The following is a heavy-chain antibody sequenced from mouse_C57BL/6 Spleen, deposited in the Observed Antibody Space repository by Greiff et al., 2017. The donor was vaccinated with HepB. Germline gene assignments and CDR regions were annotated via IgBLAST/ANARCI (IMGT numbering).Heavy chain of an antibody. Sequence: VVESGPELVKPGASVKISCKASGYTFTDYYINWVKQRPGQGLEWIGWIYPGSGNTKYNEKFKGKATLTVDTSSSTAYMQLSSLTSEDSAVYFCASRDYYGSRGWYFDVWGTGTTVTVSS. CDR3: ASRDYYGSRGWYFDV. D-gene: IGHD1-1*01. CDR2: IYPGSGNT. CDR1: GYTFTDYY. J-gene: IGHJ1*03. V-gene: IGHV1-84*01.